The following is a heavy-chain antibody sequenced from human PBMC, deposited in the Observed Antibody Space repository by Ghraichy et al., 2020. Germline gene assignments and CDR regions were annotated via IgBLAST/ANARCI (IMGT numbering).Heavy chain of an antibody. CDR2: INPTSTTV. D-gene: IGHD2-2*01. CDR3: ARDIWSYATSESQRYLDH. J-gene: IGHJ4*02. Sequence: GGSLRLSCAASGFRFNYHSMNWVRQAPGKGLEWVSYINPTSTTVYYVDSVQGRFTISRDNDKNSLDLQMNNLKDEDTGVYYCARDIWSYATSESQRYLDHWRRRTLVTVSS. CDR1: GFRFNYHS. V-gene: IGHV3-48*02.